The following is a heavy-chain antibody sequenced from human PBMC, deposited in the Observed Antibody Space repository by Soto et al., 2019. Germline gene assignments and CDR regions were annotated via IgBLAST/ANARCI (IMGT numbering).Heavy chain of an antibody. V-gene: IGHV3-23*01. CDR1: VFTFSSYP. J-gene: IGHJ4*02. D-gene: IGHD1-1*01. Sequence: GGSLRLSCPGSVFTFSSYPKSWVGQAPGKGLEWLSAISGSGRSTYYADSVRGRFTISRDNSKNTLYLQLHTLRADDTALYYCAIDKPGTTSFDYWGQGTRVTASS. CDR3: AIDKPGTTSFDY. CDR2: ISGSGRST.